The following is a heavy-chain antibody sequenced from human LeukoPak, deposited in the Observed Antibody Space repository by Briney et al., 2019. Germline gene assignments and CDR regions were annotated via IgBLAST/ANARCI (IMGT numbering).Heavy chain of an antibody. J-gene: IGHJ4*02. V-gene: IGHV4-39*07. Sequence: PSETLSLTCTVSGGSISSSSYYWGWIRQPPGKGLEWIGSIYYSGSTYYNPSLKSRVTISVDTSKNQFSLKLSSVTAADTAVYYCASTIPWYSSGWYGWFRGWGQGTLVTVSS. CDR3: ASTIPWYSSGWYGWFRG. CDR1: GGSISSSSYY. D-gene: IGHD6-19*01. CDR2: IYYSGST.